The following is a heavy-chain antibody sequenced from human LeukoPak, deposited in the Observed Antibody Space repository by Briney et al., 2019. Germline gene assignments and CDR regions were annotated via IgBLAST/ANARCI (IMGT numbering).Heavy chain of an antibody. CDR1: GGSISSYY. CDR3: ARAPYCSGGSCYYPWYFDY. D-gene: IGHD2-15*01. CDR2: IYYSGST. V-gene: IGHV4-59*01. Sequence: SETLSLTCTVSGGSISSYYWSWIRQPPGKGLEWIGYIYYSGSTNYNPSLKSRVTISVDTSKNQFSLKLSSVTAADTAVYYCARAPYCSGGSCYYPWYFDYWGQGTLVTVSS. J-gene: IGHJ4*02.